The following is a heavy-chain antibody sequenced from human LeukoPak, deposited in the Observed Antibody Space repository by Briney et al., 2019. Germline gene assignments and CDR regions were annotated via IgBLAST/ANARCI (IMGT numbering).Heavy chain of an antibody. V-gene: IGHV1-3*01. CDR1: GYTFTNYA. J-gene: IGHJ4*02. CDR2: INAGNDNT. CDR3: TRGLLWFGELSPPGY. D-gene: IGHD3-10*01. Sequence: ASVTVSCTASGYTFTNYAIHWVRQAPGQRLEWMGWINAGNDNTKYSQKFQGRVTITRDTSASTVYMELSSLRSEDTAVYYCTRGLLWFGELSPPGYWGQGTLITVSS.